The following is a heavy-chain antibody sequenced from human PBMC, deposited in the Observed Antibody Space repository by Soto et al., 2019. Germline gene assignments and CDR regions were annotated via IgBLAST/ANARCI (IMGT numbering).Heavy chain of an antibody. D-gene: IGHD3-22*01. CDR3: AIGISSGGYRRPNY. CDR2: IYYGGSS. J-gene: IGHJ4*02. V-gene: IGHV4-31*03. Sequence: PSETLSLTCTVSGVSITSGGYYWSWLRQHPGEGLEWIGYIYYGGSSYYSPSLKSRVSISIDTSKNQLSLKLTSVTAADTAFYYCAIGISSGGYRRPNYWGQGTLVTVSS. CDR1: GVSITSGGYY.